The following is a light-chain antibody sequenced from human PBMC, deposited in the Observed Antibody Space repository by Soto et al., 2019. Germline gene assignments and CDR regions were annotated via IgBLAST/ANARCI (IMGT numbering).Light chain of an antibody. Sequence: DIVMTQSPLSLPVTPGEPASISCRSSQSLLHSNGYNYLDWYLQKPGQSPQVLIYLGSNRASGISDRFSGSGSGTDFSLKISRVEAEDVGVYYFMQVRQPPYTFGQGTKLEIK. J-gene: IGKJ2*01. V-gene: IGKV2-28*01. CDR3: MQVRQPPYT. CDR1: QSLLHSNGYNY. CDR2: LGS.